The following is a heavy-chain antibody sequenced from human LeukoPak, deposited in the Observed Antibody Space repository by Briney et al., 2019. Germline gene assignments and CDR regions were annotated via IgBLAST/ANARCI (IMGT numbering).Heavy chain of an antibody. Sequence: GRSLRLSCAASGFTFSSYAMHWVRQAPGKGLEWVAVISYDGSNKYYADSVKGRFTISRDNSKNTLYLQMSSLRAEDTALYYCARGQPPSYYDMDVWGQGTTVTVSS. CDR1: GFTFSSYA. J-gene: IGHJ6*02. CDR3: ARGQPPSYYDMDV. V-gene: IGHV3-30-3*01. CDR2: ISYDGSNK. D-gene: IGHD6-13*01.